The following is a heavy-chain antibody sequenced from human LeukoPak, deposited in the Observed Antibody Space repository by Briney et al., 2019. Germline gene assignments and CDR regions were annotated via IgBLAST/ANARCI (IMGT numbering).Heavy chain of an antibody. CDR1: GGSISSTSYY. Sequence: SETQSLTCTVSGGSISSTSYYWGWIRQPPGKGLEWIGNIFYSGSTYYNPSLKSRVTISVDTSKNQFSLKLSSATAADTAVYYCARLGYYDSSGPAGFDPWGQGTLVTVSS. CDR2: IFYSGST. V-gene: IGHV4-39*07. D-gene: IGHD3-22*01. J-gene: IGHJ5*02. CDR3: ARLGYYDSSGPAGFDP.